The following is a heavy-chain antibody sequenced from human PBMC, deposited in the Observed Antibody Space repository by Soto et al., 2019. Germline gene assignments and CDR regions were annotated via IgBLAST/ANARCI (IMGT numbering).Heavy chain of an antibody. CDR3: ARDTGDGTFDF. Sequence: QVHLVQSGAEVRKPGASVKVSCKASGYTFSSYAMHWVRQAPGQRLEWMGWINAGYGNTKSSQKFQDRVTISRDTSASTAYTELTSLRSDDTAVYYCARDTGDGTFDFWGQGTLVTVSS. D-gene: IGHD7-27*01. CDR1: GYTFSSYA. CDR2: INAGYGNT. J-gene: IGHJ4*02. V-gene: IGHV1-3*01.